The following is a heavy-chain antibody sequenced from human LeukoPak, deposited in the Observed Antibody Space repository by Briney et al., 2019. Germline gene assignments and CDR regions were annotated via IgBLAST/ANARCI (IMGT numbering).Heavy chain of an antibody. D-gene: IGHD3-3*01. Sequence: GGSLRLSCAASGFHFSSYWMHWVRQAPGKGLVCVSRINSDGSSTSYADSVKGRFTISRDNAKNTLYLQMNSLRAEDTAMYYCAKDGFYDFWSGYPNHWGQGTLVTVSS. CDR1: GFHFSSYW. CDR2: INSDGSST. V-gene: IGHV3-74*01. J-gene: IGHJ5*02. CDR3: AKDGFYDFWSGYPNH.